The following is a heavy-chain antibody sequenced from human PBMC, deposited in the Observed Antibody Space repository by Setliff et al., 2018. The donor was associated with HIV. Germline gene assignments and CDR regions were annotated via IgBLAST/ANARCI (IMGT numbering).Heavy chain of an antibody. D-gene: IGHD3-10*01. CDR3: ATGLKGSQSYYYGSGSYSGFDP. Sequence: ASVKVSCKVSGYTLTELSMHWVRQAPGRGLEWMGGFEPEDGETTYAQKFQGRDTMTENTSTDTAYMELSSLRSEDTAVYYCATGLKGSQSYYYGSGSYSGFDPWGQGTLVTVSS. CDR2: FEPEDGET. J-gene: IGHJ5*02. V-gene: IGHV1-24*01. CDR1: GYTLTELS.